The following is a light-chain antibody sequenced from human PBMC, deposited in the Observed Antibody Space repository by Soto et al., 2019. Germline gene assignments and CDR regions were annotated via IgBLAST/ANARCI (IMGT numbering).Light chain of an antibody. CDR1: SSDVGSYKF. J-gene: IGLJ3*02. Sequence: QSALTQPASVSGSPGQSITISCTGTSSDVGSYKFVSWDQQHPGKAPKLMIYEGSKRPSGVSNLFSGSKSGNTASLTISGLQAEDEADYYCCSYAGDSAWVFGGGTKVTVL. CDR2: EGS. CDR3: CSYAGDSAWV. V-gene: IGLV2-23*01.